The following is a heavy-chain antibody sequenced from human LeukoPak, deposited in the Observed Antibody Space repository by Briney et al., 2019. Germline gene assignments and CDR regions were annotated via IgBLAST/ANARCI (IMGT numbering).Heavy chain of an antibody. CDR1: GYTFTSYG. J-gene: IGHJ5*02. CDR2: ISAYNGNT. Sequence: GASVKVSCKASGYTFTSYGISWVQQAPGQGLEWMGWISAYNGNTNYAQKLQGRVTMTTDTSTSTAYMELRSLRSDDTAVYYCARDLSLPAAMFWFDPWGQGTLVTVSS. CDR3: ARDLSLPAAMFWFDP. D-gene: IGHD2-2*01. V-gene: IGHV1-18*01.